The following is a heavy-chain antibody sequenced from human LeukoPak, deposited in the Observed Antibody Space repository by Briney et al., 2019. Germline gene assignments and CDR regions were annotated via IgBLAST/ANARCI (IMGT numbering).Heavy chain of an antibody. CDR2: MNPNSGNT. Sequence: ASVKVSCKASGYTFTSYDINWVRQATGQGLEWMGWMNPNSGNTGYAQKFQGRVTMTRNTSISTAYMELRSLRSDDTAVYYCAADSGSGDWFDPWGQGTLVTVSS. CDR3: AADSGSGDWFDP. J-gene: IGHJ5*02. V-gene: IGHV1-8*01. CDR1: GYTFTSYD. D-gene: IGHD3-22*01.